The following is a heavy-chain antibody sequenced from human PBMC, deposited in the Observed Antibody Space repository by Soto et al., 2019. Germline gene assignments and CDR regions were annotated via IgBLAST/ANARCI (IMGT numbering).Heavy chain of an antibody. J-gene: IGHJ4*02. CDR2: IIPIFGTA. CDR1: GGTFSSYA. V-gene: IGHV1-69*13. Sequence: ASVKVSCKASGGTFSSYAISWVRQAPGQGLEWMGGIIPIFGTANYAQKFQGRVTITADESTSTAYMELSSLRSEDTAVYYCARDYYDSSAYDYWGQGTLVTVSS. D-gene: IGHD3-22*01. CDR3: ARDYYDSSAYDY.